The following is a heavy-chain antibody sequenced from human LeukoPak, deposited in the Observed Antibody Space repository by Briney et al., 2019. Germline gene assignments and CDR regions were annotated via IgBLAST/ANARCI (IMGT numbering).Heavy chain of an antibody. CDR1: GFTFSDYY. D-gene: IGHD3-10*01. CDR3: AGNYYGSGSYSATFGY. J-gene: IGHJ4*02. CDR2: ISSSGSTI. Sequence: PGGSLRLSCAASGFTFSDYYMSWIRQAPGKGLEWVSYISSSGSTIYYADSVKGRFTISRDNAKNSLYLQMNSLRAEDTAVYYCAGNYYGSGSYSATFGYWGQGTLVTVSS. V-gene: IGHV3-11*01.